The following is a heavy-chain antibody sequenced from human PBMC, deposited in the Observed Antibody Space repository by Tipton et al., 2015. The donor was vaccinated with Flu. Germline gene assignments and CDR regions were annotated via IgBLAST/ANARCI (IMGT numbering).Heavy chain of an antibody. CDR3: AREREPPHPNRDYDSSGPDGVYYLDY. J-gene: IGHJ4*02. CDR1: GGSISSYY. D-gene: IGHD3-22*01. V-gene: IGHV4-4*07. CDR2: IYTSGST. Sequence: TLSLTCTVSGGSISSYYWSWIRQPAGQGLEWIGRIYTSGSTNYNPSLKSRVTMSVDTSKNQFSLKLSSVTAADTAVYYCAREREPPHPNRDYDSSGPDGVYYLDYWGQGTLVTVSS.